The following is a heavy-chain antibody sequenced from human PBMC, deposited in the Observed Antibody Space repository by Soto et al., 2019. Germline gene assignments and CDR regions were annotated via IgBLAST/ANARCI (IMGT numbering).Heavy chain of an antibody. J-gene: IGHJ6*02. V-gene: IGHV3-30*18. Sequence: GGSLRLSCAASGFPFSSYGMHWVRQAPGKGLEWVAVISYDGSNKYYADSVKGRFTISRDNSKNTLYLQMNSLRAEDTAVYYCAKEAYYGSGPYYYYGMDVWGQGTTVTV. D-gene: IGHD3-10*01. CDR2: ISYDGSNK. CDR3: AKEAYYGSGPYYYYGMDV. CDR1: GFPFSSYG.